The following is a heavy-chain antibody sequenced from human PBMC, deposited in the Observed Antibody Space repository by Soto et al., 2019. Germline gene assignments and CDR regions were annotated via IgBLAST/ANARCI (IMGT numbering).Heavy chain of an antibody. CDR1: GGTFSSYA. D-gene: IGHD2-15*01. J-gene: IGHJ4*02. Sequence: QVPLVQSGAEVKKPGSSVKVSCKASGGTFSSYAISWVRQAPGQGLEWMGGIIPIFGTANYAQNFQGSVTITADGSTGIAYLEFSSLSSKDAAVYYCAMSYCSGGSCYWGDYWGQGTLVTVCS. V-gene: IGHV1-69*01. CDR2: IIPIFGTA. CDR3: AMSYCSGGSCYWGDY.